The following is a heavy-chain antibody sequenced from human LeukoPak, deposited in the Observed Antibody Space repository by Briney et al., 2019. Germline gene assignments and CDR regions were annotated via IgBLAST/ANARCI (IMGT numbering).Heavy chain of an antibody. J-gene: IGHJ4*02. CDR1: GGSISSYY. Sequence: SETLSLTCTVSGGSISSYYCSWIRQPPGKGLEWIGYIYYSGSTNYNPSLKSRVTISVDTSKNQFSLKLSSVTAADTAVYYCARGKVGATGRYFDYWGQGTLVTVSS. CDR2: IYYSGST. D-gene: IGHD1-26*01. CDR3: ARGKVGATGRYFDY. V-gene: IGHV4-59*01.